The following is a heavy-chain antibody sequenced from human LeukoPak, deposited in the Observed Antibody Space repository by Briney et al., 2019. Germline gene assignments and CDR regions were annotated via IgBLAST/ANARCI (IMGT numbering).Heavy chain of an antibody. CDR3: ARSDYYDSSGYYFDY. CDR2: ISYDGGNK. V-gene: IGHV3-30*04. D-gene: IGHD3-22*01. CDR1: GFTFSSYT. Sequence: GGSLRLSCAASGFTFSSYTMCWVRQAPDKGLEWVAVISYDGGNKDYADSVKGRFTISRDNSKNTLSLQMNSLRSDDTAVYYCARSDYYDSSGYYFDYWGQGTLVTVSS. J-gene: IGHJ4*02.